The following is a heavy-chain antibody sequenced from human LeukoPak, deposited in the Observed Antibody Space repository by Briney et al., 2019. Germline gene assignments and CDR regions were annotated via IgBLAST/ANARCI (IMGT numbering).Heavy chain of an antibody. CDR2: INPNSGGT. CDR3: ARNAHYYGSGSRGYFDY. CDR1: GYTFTGYY. Sequence: ASVKVSCKASGYTFTGYYMHWVRQAPGQGLEWMGRINPNSGGTNYAQKFQGRVTMTRDTSISTAYVELSRLRSDDTAVYYCARNAHYYGSGSRGYFDYWGQGTLVTVSS. V-gene: IGHV1-2*06. J-gene: IGHJ4*02. D-gene: IGHD3-10*01.